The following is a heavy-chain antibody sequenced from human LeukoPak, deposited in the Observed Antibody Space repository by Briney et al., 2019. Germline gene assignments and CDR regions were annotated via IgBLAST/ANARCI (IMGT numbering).Heavy chain of an antibody. V-gene: IGHV4-59*08. D-gene: IGHD2-2*01. CDR2: IYYSGAT. Sequence: SETLSLTCTVSGGSITNYYWSWIRQPPGKGLEFIGHIYYSGATKSNPSLESRVTISVDTSKNQFSLKLDSVTAADTAVYYCARYYCSGTCYHFDYWGQGTLVTVSS. CDR1: GGSITNYY. CDR3: ARYYCSGTCYHFDY. J-gene: IGHJ4*02.